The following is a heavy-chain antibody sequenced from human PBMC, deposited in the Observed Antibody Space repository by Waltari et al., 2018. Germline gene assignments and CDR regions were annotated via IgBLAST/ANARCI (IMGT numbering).Heavy chain of an antibody. V-gene: IGHV2-70*04. CDR2: IDWDDDK. J-gene: IGHJ4*02. Sequence: QVTLKESGPALVKPTQTLTLTCTFSGFSLSTTGMRVSWIRQPPGKALEWLARIDWDDDKYYRTSMKTSLVISKDTSKTQLVLTMTNMDPVDTATYYCARSGHDILTGLHQAVYFDYWGQGTLVTVSS. CDR3: ARSGHDILTGLHQAVYFDY. D-gene: IGHD3-9*01. CDR1: GFSLSTTGMR.